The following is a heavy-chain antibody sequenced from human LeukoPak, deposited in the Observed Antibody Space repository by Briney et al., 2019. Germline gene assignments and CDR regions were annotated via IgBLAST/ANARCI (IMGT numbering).Heavy chain of an antibody. Sequence: SETLSLTRTVSGGSISSHYWSWIRQPPGKGLEWIGYIYYSGSTNYNPSLKSRVTISVDTSKNQFSLKLSSVTAADTAVYYCARERGSYYYYYYMDVWGKGTTVTVSS. CDR2: IYYSGST. CDR3: ARERGSYYYYYYMDV. J-gene: IGHJ6*03. V-gene: IGHV4-59*11. D-gene: IGHD3-10*01. CDR1: GGSISSHY.